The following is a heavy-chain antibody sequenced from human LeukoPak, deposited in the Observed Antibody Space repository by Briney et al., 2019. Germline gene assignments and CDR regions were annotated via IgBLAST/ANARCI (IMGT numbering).Heavy chain of an antibody. CDR2: ISSSSSTI. CDR1: GFTFSRYS. J-gene: IGHJ3*02. V-gene: IGHV3-48*01. CDR3: ARGRDAFDI. Sequence: PGGSLRLSCAASGFTFSRYSMNWVRQAPGKGLEWVSYISSSSSTIYYADSVKGRFTISRDNAKNSLYLQMNSLRAEDAAVYYCARGRDAFDIWGQGTMVTVSS.